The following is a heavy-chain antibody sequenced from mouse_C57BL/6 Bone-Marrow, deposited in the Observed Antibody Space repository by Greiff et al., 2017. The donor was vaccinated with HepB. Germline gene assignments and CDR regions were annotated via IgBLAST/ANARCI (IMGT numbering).Heavy chain of an antibody. Sequence: EVQLVESGPGLVKPSQSLSLTCSVTGYSITSGYYWNWIRQFPGNKLEWMGYISYDGSNNYNPSLKNRISITRDTSKNQFFLKLNSVTTEDTATYYCARDGGLLPDYYAMDYWGQGTSVTVSS. CDR3: ARDGGLLPDYYAMDY. D-gene: IGHD2-3*01. CDR2: ISYDGSN. J-gene: IGHJ4*01. V-gene: IGHV3-6*01. CDR1: GYSITSGYY.